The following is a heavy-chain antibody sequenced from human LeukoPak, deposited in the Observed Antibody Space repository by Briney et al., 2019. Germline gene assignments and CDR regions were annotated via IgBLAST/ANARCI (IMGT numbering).Heavy chain of an antibody. CDR2: IYYSGST. J-gene: IGHJ4*02. V-gene: IGHV4-59*08. Sequence: SETLSLTCTVSGGSISSYYWSWIRQPPGKGLEWIGYIYYSGSTNHNPSLKSRVTISVDTSKNQFSLKLSSVTAADTAVYYCARHRDSSGSSDYWGQGTLVTVSS. CDR1: GGSISSYY. D-gene: IGHD6-19*01. CDR3: ARHRDSSGSSDY.